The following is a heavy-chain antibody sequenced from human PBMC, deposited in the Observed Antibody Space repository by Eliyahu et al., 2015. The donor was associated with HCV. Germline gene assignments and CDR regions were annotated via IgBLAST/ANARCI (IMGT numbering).Heavy chain of an antibody. CDR2: ISGSGGST. J-gene: IGHJ4*02. CDR3: AKEGRVEEKQLEVRRGGSPEDY. V-gene: IGHV3-23*01. CDR1: GFTFSSYA. Sequence: EVQLLESGGGLVQPGGSLRLSCAASGFTFSSYAMSLVRQAPGKGLEWVSAISGSGGSTYYADSVKGRFTISRDNSKNTLYLQMNSLRAEDTAVYYCAKEGRVEEKQLEVRRGGSPEDYWGQGTLVTVSS. D-gene: IGHD6-6*01.